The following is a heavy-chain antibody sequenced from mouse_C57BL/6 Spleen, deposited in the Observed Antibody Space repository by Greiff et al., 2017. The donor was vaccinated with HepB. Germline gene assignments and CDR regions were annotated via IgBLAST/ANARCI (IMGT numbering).Heavy chain of an antibody. CDR1: GYTFTSYW. D-gene: IGHD1-1*01. CDR3: ARIKKIVATYFDY. Sequence: QVQLQQSGAELVKAGASVKMSCKASGYTFTSYWMHWVKQRLGQGLAWFAETNPTNGRTYYNEKFKSKATLTVDKSSSTDYMLLSGPTFEDSAVYYCARIKKIVATYFDYWGQGTTLTVSS. CDR2: TNPTNGRT. V-gene: IGHV1S81*02. J-gene: IGHJ2*01.